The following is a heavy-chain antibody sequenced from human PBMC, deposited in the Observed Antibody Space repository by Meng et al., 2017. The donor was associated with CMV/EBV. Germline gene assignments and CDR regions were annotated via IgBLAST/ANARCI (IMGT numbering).Heavy chain of an antibody. CDR3: ARVGISSSWYEPGTGWFDP. D-gene: IGHD6-13*01. J-gene: IGHJ5*02. CDR2: IIPIFGTA. Sequence: SVKVSCKASGGTFSSYAISWVRQAPGQGLEWMGGIIPIFGTASYAQKFQGRVTITTDESTSTAYMELSSLRSEDTAVYYCARVGISSSWYEPGTGWFDPWGQGTLVTVSS. CDR1: GGTFSSYA. V-gene: IGHV1-69*05.